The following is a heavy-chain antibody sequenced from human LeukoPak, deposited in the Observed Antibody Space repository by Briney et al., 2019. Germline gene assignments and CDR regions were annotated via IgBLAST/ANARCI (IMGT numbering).Heavy chain of an antibody. V-gene: IGHV4-59*01. Sequence: SETLSLTCTVSGGSISSYYWSWIRQPPGKGLEWIGYIYYSGSTNYNPSLKSRVTISVDTSKNQCSLKLSSVTAADTAVYYCARAYVDTAMVTGYYYYMDVWGKGTTVTVSS. CDR2: IYYSGST. CDR3: ARAYVDTAMVTGYYYYMDV. D-gene: IGHD5-18*01. CDR1: GGSISSYY. J-gene: IGHJ6*03.